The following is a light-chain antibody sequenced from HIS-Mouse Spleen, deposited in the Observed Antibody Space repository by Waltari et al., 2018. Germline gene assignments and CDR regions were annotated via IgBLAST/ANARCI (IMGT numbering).Light chain of an antibody. V-gene: IGLV3-10*01. CDR1: ASPKKY. CDR2: EDS. Sequence: SYELTQPPSVSVSPGQTARITGSGDASPKKYSYWYQQKSGQAPVLVIYEDSKRPSGIPERFSGSSSGTMATLTISGAQVEDEADYYCYSTDSSGNHRVFGGGTKLTVL. J-gene: IGLJ2*01. CDR3: YSTDSSGNHRV.